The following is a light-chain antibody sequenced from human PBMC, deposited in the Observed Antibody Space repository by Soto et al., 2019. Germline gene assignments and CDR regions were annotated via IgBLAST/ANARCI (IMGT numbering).Light chain of an antibody. CDR2: NAS. CDR1: ESVSKW. Sequence: DIQMNQSPSFLSASVGDKVTITCRATESVSKWLAWYQEKPGNPPRPLIYNASTLESGVPSRYSGSGSGTEFTLTISSLQADDFAIYYCQQYNSYSWTFGQGTKVDIK. J-gene: IGKJ1*01. CDR3: QQYNSYSWT. V-gene: IGKV1-5*01.